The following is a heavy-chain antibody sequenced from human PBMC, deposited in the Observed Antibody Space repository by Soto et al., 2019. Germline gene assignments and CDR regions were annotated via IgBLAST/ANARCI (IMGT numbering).Heavy chain of an antibody. J-gene: IGHJ4*02. V-gene: IGHV3-48*01. D-gene: IGHD6-13*01. CDR1: GFTFSSYS. CDR2: ISSISSTI. CDR3: ARAGQQLPPPGFDY. Sequence: EVQLVESGGGLVQPGGSLRLSCAASGFTFSSYSMNWVRQAPGKGLEWVSYISSISSTIYYADSVKGRFTISRDNAKNSLYLQMNSLRAEDTAVYYCARAGQQLPPPGFDYWGQGPLVTVSS.